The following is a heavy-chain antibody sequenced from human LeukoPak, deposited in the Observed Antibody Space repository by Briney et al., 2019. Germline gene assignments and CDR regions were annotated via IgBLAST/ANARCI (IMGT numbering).Heavy chain of an antibody. Sequence: SETLSLTCTVSGGSISSYYWSWIRQPPGKGLEWIGYIYYSGSTNYHPSLKSRVTISVDTSKNQFSLKLSSVTAADTAVYYCARCRFHHYHSTGYSFDYWGQGTLVTVSS. D-gene: IGHD3-22*01. CDR2: IYYSGST. CDR3: ARCRFHHYHSTGYSFDY. J-gene: IGHJ4*02. CDR1: GGSISSYY. V-gene: IGHV4-59*01.